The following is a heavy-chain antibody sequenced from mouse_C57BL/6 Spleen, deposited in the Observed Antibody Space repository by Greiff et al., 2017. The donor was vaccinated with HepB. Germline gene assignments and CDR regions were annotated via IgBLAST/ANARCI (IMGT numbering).Heavy chain of an antibody. V-gene: IGHV5-12*01. Sequence: EVKLVESGGGLVQPGGSLKLSCAASGFTFSDYYMYWVRQTPEKRLEWVAYISNGGGSTYYPDTVKGRFTISRDNAKNTLYLQMSRLKSEDTAMYYGARHDYDAWFAYWGQGTLVTVSA. CDR1: GFTFSDYY. J-gene: IGHJ3*01. D-gene: IGHD2-4*01. CDR2: ISNGGGST. CDR3: ARHDYDAWFAY.